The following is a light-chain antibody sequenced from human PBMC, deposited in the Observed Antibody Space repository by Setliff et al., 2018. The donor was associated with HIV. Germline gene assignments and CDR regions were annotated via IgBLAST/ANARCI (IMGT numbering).Light chain of an antibody. CDR1: SSDVGGYYS. Sequence: QSALTQPPSVSGSPGQSVTISCTGTSSDVGGYYSVSWYQQHPGKAPKLMIYDVINRPSGVSNRFSGSRSGNTASLTISGLQVEDEADYYCSSYTTSSTLYVFGPGTKVTVL. CDR3: SSYTTSSTLYV. J-gene: IGLJ1*01. V-gene: IGLV2-14*03. CDR2: DVI.